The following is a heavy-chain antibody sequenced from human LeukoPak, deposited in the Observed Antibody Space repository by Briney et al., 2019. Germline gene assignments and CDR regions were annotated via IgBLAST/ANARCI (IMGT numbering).Heavy chain of an antibody. CDR2: IYSGGGT. CDR1: GHTVSSSH. Sequence: GGSLRLSCAVSGHTVSSSHMSWVRQAPGKGLEWVSVIYSGGGTYYAASVKGRFTISRDNSKNTVSLQMNSLRAEDTAVYYCARDIGDMITFGGVVVLLDYWGQGTLVTVSS. D-gene: IGHD3-16*02. J-gene: IGHJ4*02. V-gene: IGHV3-66*01. CDR3: ARDIGDMITFGGVVVLLDY.